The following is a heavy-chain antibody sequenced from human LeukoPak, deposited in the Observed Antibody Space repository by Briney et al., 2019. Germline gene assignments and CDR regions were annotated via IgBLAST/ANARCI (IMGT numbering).Heavy chain of an antibody. CDR2: IYYSGST. D-gene: IGHD2-15*01. Sequence: SETLSLTCTVSGGSISSYFWSWIRQPPGKGLECIGYIYYSGSTNYNPSLKSRVTISVDTSKNQFSLKLSPVTAADTAVYYCARQEGDCSGGSCYSGWFDPWGQGTLVTVSS. V-gene: IGHV4-59*08. CDR1: GGSISSYF. J-gene: IGHJ5*02. CDR3: ARQEGDCSGGSCYSGWFDP.